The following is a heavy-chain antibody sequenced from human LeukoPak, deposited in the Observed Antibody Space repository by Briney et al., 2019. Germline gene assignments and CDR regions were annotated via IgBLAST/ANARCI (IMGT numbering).Heavy chain of an antibody. CDR1: GYTFTSYD. CDR3: ARVGHSSRRAPYYYYGIDV. V-gene: IGHV1-8*01. CDR2: MNPNSGNT. D-gene: IGHD6-13*01. J-gene: IGHJ6*02. Sequence: EASVKVSFKASGYTFTSYDINWVRQATGQGLEWMGWMNPNSGNTGYAQKFQDRVTMTRNNSISTAYMELSSLRSEDTAVYYCARVGHSSRRAPYYYYGIDVWGQGTTVTVSS.